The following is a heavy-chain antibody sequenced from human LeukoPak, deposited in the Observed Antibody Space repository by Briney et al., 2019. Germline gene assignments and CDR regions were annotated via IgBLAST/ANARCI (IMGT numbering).Heavy chain of an antibody. D-gene: IGHD5-24*01. CDR2: ISYDGSNK. CDR1: GFTFSSYA. Sequence: GGSLRLSCAASGFTFSSYAMHWVRQAPGKGLEWVAVISYDGSNKYYADSVKGRFTISRDNSKNTLYLQMNSLRAEDTAVYYCARDRLRSDGYKTWGRGMHVWGQGTTVPVPS. J-gene: IGHJ6*02. V-gene: IGHV3-30-3*01. CDR3: ARDRLRSDGYKTWGRGMHV.